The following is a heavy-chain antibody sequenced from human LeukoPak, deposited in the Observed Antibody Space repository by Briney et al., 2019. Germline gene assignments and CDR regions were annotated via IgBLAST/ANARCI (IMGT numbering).Heavy chain of an antibody. CDR3: ARRNYDFWSGYLYGMDV. Sequence: GASVKVSCKASGGTFSSYAISWVRQAPGQGLEWMGGIIPIFGTANYAQKSQGRVTITADESTSTAYMELSSLRSDDTAVYYCARRNYDFWSGYLYGMDVWGQGTTVTVSS. V-gene: IGHV1-69*13. D-gene: IGHD3-3*01. J-gene: IGHJ6*02. CDR2: IIPIFGTA. CDR1: GGTFSSYA.